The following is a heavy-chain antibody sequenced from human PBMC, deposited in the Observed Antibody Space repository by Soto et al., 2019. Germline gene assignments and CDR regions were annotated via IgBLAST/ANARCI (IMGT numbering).Heavy chain of an antibody. V-gene: IGHV1-2*04. CDR2: INPKSGGT. CDR3: ARGDCTYCSSGVCCFCYNHDMDV. Sequence: ASVKVSCKASGYSFADYHIHWVRQTPGQGLEWLGRINPKSGGTSTAQKFQGWVTMTTDTSISTASMELTRLTSDDTAIYYCARGDCTYCSSGVCCFCYNHDMDVWGQGTTVTVSS. D-gene: IGHD2-8*01. J-gene: IGHJ6*02. CDR1: GYSFADYH.